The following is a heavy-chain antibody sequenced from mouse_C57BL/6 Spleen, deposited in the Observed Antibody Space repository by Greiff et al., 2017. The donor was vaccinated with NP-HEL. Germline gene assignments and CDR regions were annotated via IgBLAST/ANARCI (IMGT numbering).Heavy chain of an antibody. D-gene: IGHD2-4*01. J-gene: IGHJ3*01. CDR1: GYTFTSYG. CDR3: ARWTYDYDGAY. Sequence: QVQLQQSGAELARPGASVKLSCKASGYTFTSYGISWVKQRTGQGLEWIGEIYPRSGNTYYNEKFKGKATLTADNSSSTAYMELRSLTSEDSAVYFCARWTYDYDGAYWGQGTLVTVSA. V-gene: IGHV1-81*01. CDR2: IYPRSGNT.